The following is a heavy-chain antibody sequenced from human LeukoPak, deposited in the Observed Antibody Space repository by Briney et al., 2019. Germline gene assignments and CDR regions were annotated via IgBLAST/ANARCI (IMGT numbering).Heavy chain of an antibody. Sequence: GESLKISWKGFGYRFTCYWIGLVRQMPGKGLGWMGIIYPGDSDTRYSPSFQGQVTISADKSISTAYLQWSSLKASDTAMYYCASAGSTVTTLVYWGQGTLVTVSS. V-gene: IGHV5-51*01. CDR1: GYRFTCYW. CDR3: ASAGSTVTTLVY. CDR2: IYPGDSDT. J-gene: IGHJ4*02. D-gene: IGHD4-17*01.